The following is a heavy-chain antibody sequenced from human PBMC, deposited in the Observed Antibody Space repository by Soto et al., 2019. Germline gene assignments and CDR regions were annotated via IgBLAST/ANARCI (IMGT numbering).Heavy chain of an antibody. D-gene: IGHD2-2*01. CDR3: ARARRYCISTSCASFDY. Sequence: PSETLSLTCTVSGGSISSYYWSWIRQPPGKGLEWIGYIYYSGSTNYNPSLKSRVTISVDTSKNQFSLKLSSVTAADTAVYYCARARRYCISTSCASFDYWGQGTLGTVSS. V-gene: IGHV4-59*01. CDR1: GGSISSYY. CDR2: IYYSGST. J-gene: IGHJ4*02.